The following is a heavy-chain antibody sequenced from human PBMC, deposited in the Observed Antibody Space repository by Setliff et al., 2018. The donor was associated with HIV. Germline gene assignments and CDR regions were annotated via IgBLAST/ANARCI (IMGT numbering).Heavy chain of an antibody. CDR2: IYYSGST. J-gene: IGHJ4*02. CDR1: GGSISSHY. Sequence: PSETLSLTCTVSGGSISSHYWSWIRQPPGKGLEWIGSIYYSGSTNYNPSLKSRVTISVDTSKNQFSLKLSSVTAAATAVYYCARESLYSSSSCFAYWGQGTLVTVS. D-gene: IGHD6-13*01. CDR3: ARESLYSSSSCFAY. V-gene: IGHV4-59*11.